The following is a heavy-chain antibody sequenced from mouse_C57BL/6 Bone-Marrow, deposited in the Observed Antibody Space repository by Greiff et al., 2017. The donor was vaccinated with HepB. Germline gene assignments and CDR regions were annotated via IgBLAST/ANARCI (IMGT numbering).Heavy chain of an antibody. D-gene: IGHD2-4*01. V-gene: IGHV14-4*01. Sequence: EVKVEESGAELVRPGASVKLSCTASGFNIKDDYMHWVKQRPEQGLEWIGWIDPENGDTEYASKFQGKATITADTSSNTAYLQLSSLTSEDTAVYYCTTGIYYDYDGAYFDYWGQGTTLTVSS. CDR2: IDPENGDT. CDR3: TTGIYYDYDGAYFDY. J-gene: IGHJ2*01. CDR1: GFNIKDDY.